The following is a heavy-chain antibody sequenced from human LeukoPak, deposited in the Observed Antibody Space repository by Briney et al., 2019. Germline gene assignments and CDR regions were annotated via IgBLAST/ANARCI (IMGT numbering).Heavy chain of an antibody. V-gene: IGHV4-34*01. D-gene: IGHD3-16*01. J-gene: IGHJ3*02. Sequence: SETLSLTCAVYGGSFSGYYWSWIRQPPGKGLEWIGEINHSGSTNYNPSLKSRVTISVDTSKNQFSLKLSSVTAADTAVYYCVLTYPDAFDIWGQGTMVTVSS. CDR3: VLTYPDAFDI. CDR1: GGSFSGYY. CDR2: INHSGST.